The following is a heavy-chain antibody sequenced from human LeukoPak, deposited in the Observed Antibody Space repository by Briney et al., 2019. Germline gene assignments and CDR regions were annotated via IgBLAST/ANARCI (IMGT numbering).Heavy chain of an antibody. CDR3: AKVYRGYSYGYDAFDI. J-gene: IGHJ3*02. CDR2: IRYDGSNK. CDR1: GFTFSSYG. Sequence: PGGSLRLSCAASGFTFSSYGMHWVRQAPGKGLEWVAFIRYDGSNKYYADSVKGRFTISRDNSKNTLYLQMNSLRAEDTAVYYCAKVYRGYSYGYDAFDIWGQGTMVTVSS. D-gene: IGHD5-18*01. V-gene: IGHV3-30*02.